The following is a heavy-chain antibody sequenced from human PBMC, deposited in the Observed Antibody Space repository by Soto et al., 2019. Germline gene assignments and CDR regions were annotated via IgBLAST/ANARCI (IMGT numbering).Heavy chain of an antibody. D-gene: IGHD4-4*01. V-gene: IGHV4-59*01. CDR2: IYYSGST. CDR3: ARGLDVRYSNYYYYYYMDV. Sequence: SETLSLTCTVSGGSISSYYWSWIRQPPGKGLEWIGYIYYSGSTNYNPSLKSRVTISVDTSKNQFSLKLSSVTAADTAVYYCARGLDVRYSNYYYYYYMDVWGKGTTVTVSS. J-gene: IGHJ6*03. CDR1: GGSISSYY.